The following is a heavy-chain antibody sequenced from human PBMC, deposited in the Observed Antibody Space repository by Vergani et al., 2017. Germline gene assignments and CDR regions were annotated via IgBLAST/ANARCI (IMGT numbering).Heavy chain of an antibody. V-gene: IGHV3-21*01. Sequence: EVPLVESWGGLVKPWGSLRLSCAASGFPFRSYSMNWVRQAPGKGLEWVSSISSSSSYIYYADSVKGRVTISRDNAKNSLYLQMNSLRAEDTAVYYCARLKIVVVPLPNYYYMDVWGKGTTVTVS. J-gene: IGHJ6*03. CDR3: ARLKIVVVPLPNYYYMDV. CDR1: GFPFRSYS. CDR2: ISSSSSYI. D-gene: IGHD2-2*01.